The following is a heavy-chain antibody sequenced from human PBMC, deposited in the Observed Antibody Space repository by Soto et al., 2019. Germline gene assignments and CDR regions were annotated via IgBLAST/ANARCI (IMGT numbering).Heavy chain of an antibody. CDR1: GGSISSYY. J-gene: IGHJ6*02. D-gene: IGHD3-10*01. CDR2: VHHSWGS. Sequence: QVQLQESGPGLGKPSETLSLSCTVSGGSISSYYWSWFRQSPGKRMEWIGYVHHSWGSSYNPPLQSRRAISLDTSKSQFSLKVTSVTATETAVYYCARKGFGPLHGLVDVWGQGTTVTVSS. CDR3: ARKGFGPLHGLVDV. V-gene: IGHV4-59*08.